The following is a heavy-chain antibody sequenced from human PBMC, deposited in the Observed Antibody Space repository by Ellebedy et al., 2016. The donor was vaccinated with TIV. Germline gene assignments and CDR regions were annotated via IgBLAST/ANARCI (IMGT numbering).Heavy chain of an antibody. CDR1: GYTFNTYA. CDR2: INAGNGIS. J-gene: IGHJ4*02. D-gene: IGHD6-13*01. CDR3: ARASKRRFSSSPLFDF. V-gene: IGHV1-3*01. Sequence: ASVKVSXKASGYTFNTYALHWVRQAPGQRLEWMGWINAGNGISKYSQKFLGRATITRDTSASTAYMELSSLRSEDTAVYYCARASKRRFSSSPLFDFWGQGTLVTVSS.